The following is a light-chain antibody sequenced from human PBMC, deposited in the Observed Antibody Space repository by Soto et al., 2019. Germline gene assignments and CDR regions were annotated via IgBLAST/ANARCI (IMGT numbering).Light chain of an antibody. CDR3: SSYAGNNVLV. CDR1: SSDVGGYNY. Sequence: QSALTQPPSASGSPGQSVTIPCTGTSSDVGGYNYVSWYQQHPGKAPRLMIYEVNKRPSGVPYRFSGSKSGNTASQTVSGLQADDEAVYYCSSYAGNNVLVFGGGTKLTVL. CDR2: EVN. J-gene: IGLJ2*01. V-gene: IGLV2-8*01.